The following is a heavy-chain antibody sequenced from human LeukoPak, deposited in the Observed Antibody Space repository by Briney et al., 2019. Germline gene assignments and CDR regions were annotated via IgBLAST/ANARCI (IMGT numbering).Heavy chain of an antibody. CDR1: GGTFSSYA. CDR2: IIPIFGTA. J-gene: IGHJ4*02. V-gene: IGHV1-69*01. CDR3: ARGWFGESPSLPFDY. Sequence: SSVKVSCKASGGTFSSYAISWVRQAPGQGLEWMGGIIPIFGTANYAQKFQGRVTITADESTSTAYMELSSLRSEDTAVYYCARGWFGESPSLPFDYWGQGTLVTVSS. D-gene: IGHD3-10*01.